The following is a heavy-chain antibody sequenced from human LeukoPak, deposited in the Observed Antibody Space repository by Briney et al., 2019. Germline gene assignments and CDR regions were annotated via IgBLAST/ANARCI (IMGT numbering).Heavy chain of an antibody. CDR3: GRPGGSYGSDFDF. D-gene: IGHD1-26*01. J-gene: IGHJ4*02. CDR1: GYKFSSYW. Sequence: PGESLQISCKGSGYKFSSYWVGWVRQMPGKGLEWMAIIYPGDSDTRISPSFQGQVTISADKSTSTAYLQWSSLKASDTAMYYCGRPGGSYGSDFDFWGQGTLVTVSS. CDR2: IYPGDSDT. V-gene: IGHV5-51*01.